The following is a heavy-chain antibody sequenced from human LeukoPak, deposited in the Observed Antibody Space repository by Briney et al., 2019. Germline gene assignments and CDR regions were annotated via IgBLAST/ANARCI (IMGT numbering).Heavy chain of an antibody. CDR3: ARSRFRDSSGWVCDY. J-gene: IGHJ4*02. D-gene: IGHD6-19*01. CDR1: GYTFTGYY. CDR2: INPNSGST. V-gene: IGHV1-2*02. Sequence: ASVKVSCKASGYTFTGYYMHWVRQAPGQGLEWMGWINPNSGSTNYAQKFQGKVTMTRDTSISTAYMELSRLRSDDTAVYYCARSRFRDSSGWVCDYWGQGTLVSVSS.